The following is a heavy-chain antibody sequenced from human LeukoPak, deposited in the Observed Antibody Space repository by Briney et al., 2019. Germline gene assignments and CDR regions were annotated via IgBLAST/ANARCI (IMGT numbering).Heavy chain of an antibody. D-gene: IGHD3-16*01. Sequence: GGSLRLSCAASGFTFGDYAMSWVRQAPGKGLEWVGFIRTEAYDGATDYGASVEGRFTISRDDSKNIAYLQMNSLNTEDTAVYYCTRTFGYYYFYMDVWGKGTTVIVSS. J-gene: IGHJ6*03. CDR3: TRTFGYYYFYMDV. CDR1: GFTFGDYA. V-gene: IGHV3-49*04. CDR2: IRTEAYDGAT.